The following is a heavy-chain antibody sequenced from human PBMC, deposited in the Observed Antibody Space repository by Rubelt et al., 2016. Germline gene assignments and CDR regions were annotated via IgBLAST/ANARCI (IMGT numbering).Heavy chain of an antibody. Sequence: EVQLLESGGGLVQPGGSLRLSCAASGFTFSNFAMSWVRPAPGQGLVWVSRISSDGRSTSYAASVKGRFTISRDNAKGSVYLQMNSLRAEETAGEWCAREGSGNNVLLDYWGQGALVTVSS. D-gene: IGHD1/OR15-1a*01. CDR1: GFTFSNFA. CDR3: AREGSGNNVLLDY. J-gene: IGHJ4*02. V-gene: IGHV3-74*01. CDR2: ISSDGRST.